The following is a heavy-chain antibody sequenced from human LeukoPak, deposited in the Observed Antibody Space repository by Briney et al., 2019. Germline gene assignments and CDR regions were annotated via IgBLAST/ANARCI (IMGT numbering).Heavy chain of an antibody. CDR2: IYSGGSA. CDR3: ARGSRGARFDY. D-gene: IGHD4/OR15-4a*01. J-gene: IGHJ4*02. V-gene: IGHV4-4*07. Sequence: PSETLSLTCIVSGGSIRCDYWSWIREPAGKGLEWIGRIYSGGSANSNPSLNSRVTMSVDTSNNQNSLKLTSVTAADTDVYYCARGSRGARFDYWGQGTLVTVSS. CDR1: GGSIRCDY.